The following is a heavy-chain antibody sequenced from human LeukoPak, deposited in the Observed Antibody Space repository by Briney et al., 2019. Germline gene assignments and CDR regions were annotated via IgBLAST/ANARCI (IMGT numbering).Heavy chain of an antibody. CDR3: ARGTPNQLLYHPFDY. D-gene: IGHD2-2*02. CDR1: GGSISSYY. Sequence: SETLSLTCTVSGGSISSYYWSWIRQPAGKGLEWIGRIYTSGSTNYNPSLKSQVTMSVDTSKNQSSLKLSSVTAADTAVYYCARGTPNQLLYHPFDYWGQGTLVTVSS. V-gene: IGHV4-4*07. CDR2: IYTSGST. J-gene: IGHJ4*02.